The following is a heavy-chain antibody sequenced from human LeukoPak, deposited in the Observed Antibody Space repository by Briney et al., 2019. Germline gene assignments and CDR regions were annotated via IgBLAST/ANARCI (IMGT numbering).Heavy chain of an antibody. D-gene: IGHD2-15*01. CDR2: INAGNGNT. V-gene: IGHV1-3*01. CDR1: GYTFTGYY. CDR3: ASATLRCSGGSCYEMDV. Sequence: ASVKVSCKASGYTFTGYYMHWVRQAPGQRLEWMGWINAGNGNTKYSQEFQGRVTITRDTSASTAYMELSSLRSEDTAVYYCASATLRCSGGSCYEMDVWGKGTTVTVSS. J-gene: IGHJ6*04.